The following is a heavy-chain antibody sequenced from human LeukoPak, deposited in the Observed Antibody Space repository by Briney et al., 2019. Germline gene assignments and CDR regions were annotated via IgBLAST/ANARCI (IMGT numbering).Heavy chain of an antibody. CDR2: INHSGST. D-gene: IGHD5-18*01. CDR3: ARTDLYNYSPFDY. J-gene: IGHJ4*02. CDR1: GGSFSDYY. V-gene: IGHV4-34*01. Sequence: SETLSLTCAVYGGSFSDYYWSWIRQPPGKGLEWIGEINHSGSTNYNPSLKSRVTISVDTSKNQFSLKLSSVTAADTAVYYCARTDLYNYSPFDYWGQGTLVTVSS.